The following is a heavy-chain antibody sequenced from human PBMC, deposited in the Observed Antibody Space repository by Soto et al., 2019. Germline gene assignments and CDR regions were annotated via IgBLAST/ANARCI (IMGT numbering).Heavy chain of an antibody. J-gene: IGHJ6*02. CDR1: GGTFSSYT. Sequence: QVQLVQSGAEVKKPGSSVKVSCKASGGTFSSYTISWVRQAPGQGLEWMGRIIPILGIANYAQKFQGRVTITADKSTSTAYMELSSLRSEDTAVYYCARGYYDILTGYAGMDVWGQGTPVTVSS. CDR2: IIPILGIA. V-gene: IGHV1-69*02. CDR3: ARGYYDILTGYAGMDV. D-gene: IGHD3-9*01.